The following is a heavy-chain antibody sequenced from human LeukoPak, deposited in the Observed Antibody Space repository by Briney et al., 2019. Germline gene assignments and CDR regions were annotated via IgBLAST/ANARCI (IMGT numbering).Heavy chain of an antibody. CDR2: ISYDGSNK. CDR3: ARDISAWELRPEYFQH. D-gene: IGHD1-26*01. CDR1: GFTFSSYA. V-gene: IGHV3-30-3*01. Sequence: GGSLRLSCAASGFTFSSYAMHWVRQAPGKGLEWVAVISYDGSNKYYADSVKGRFTISRDNSKNTLYLQMNSLRAEDTAVYYCARDISAWELRPEYFQHWGQGTLVTVSS. J-gene: IGHJ1*01.